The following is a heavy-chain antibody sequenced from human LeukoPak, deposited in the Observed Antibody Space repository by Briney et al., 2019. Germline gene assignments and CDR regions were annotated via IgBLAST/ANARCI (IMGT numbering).Heavy chain of an antibody. CDR2: IYSGGST. V-gene: IGHV3-66*01. Sequence: GGSLRLSCAASGFTVSSKYMTWVRQAPGKGLEWVSAIYSGGSTYYADSVRGRFTISRDNSKNMVYLQMRSLGAEDTAVYYCVRDRSASSSDYYALGYWGQGTLVTVSS. CDR1: GFTVSSKY. J-gene: IGHJ4*02. CDR3: VRDRSASSSDYYALGY. D-gene: IGHD3-22*01.